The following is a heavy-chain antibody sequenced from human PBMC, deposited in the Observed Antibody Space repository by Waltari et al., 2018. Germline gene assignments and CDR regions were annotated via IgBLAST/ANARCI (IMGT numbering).Heavy chain of an antibody. CDR3: ARSVVTGLKLGHDAFDI. V-gene: IGHV5-51*01. J-gene: IGHJ3*02. CDR2: IYPGDSDT. CDR1: GYSFASYW. Sequence: EVQLVQSGAEGKEPGESLKISCKGYGYSFASYWIGWVRQLAGKGLEWMGIIYPGDSDTCYSPSFQGQVTISADKSISTAYLQWSSLKASDTAMYYCARSVVTGLKLGHDAFDIWGQGTMVTVSS. D-gene: IGHD2-15*01.